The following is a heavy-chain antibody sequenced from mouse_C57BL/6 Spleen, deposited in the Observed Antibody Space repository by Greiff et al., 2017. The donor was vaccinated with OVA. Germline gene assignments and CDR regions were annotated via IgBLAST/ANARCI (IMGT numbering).Heavy chain of an antibody. CDR2: ISSGGSYT. V-gene: IGHV5-6*01. D-gene: IGHD4-1*01. CDR1: GFTFSSYG. J-gene: IGHJ1*03. CDR3: ARQKLTGDWNFDV. Sequence: EVQLVESGGDLVKPGGSLKLSCAASGFTFSSYGMSWVRQTPDKRLEWVATISSGGSYTYYPDSVKGRFTISSDNAKNTLYLQMSSLKSEDTAMYYCARQKLTGDWNFDVWGTGTTVTVSS.